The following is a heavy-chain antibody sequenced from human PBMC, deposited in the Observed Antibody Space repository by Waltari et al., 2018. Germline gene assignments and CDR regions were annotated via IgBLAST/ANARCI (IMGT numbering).Heavy chain of an antibody. J-gene: IGHJ3*02. V-gene: IGHV4-30-4*08. D-gene: IGHD3-3*01. CDR1: GDSINSGDYY. Sequence: QVQLQESGPGLVKPSQTLSLTCSVSGDSINSGDYYWSRIRQPPGKGLEWIGHIYYSEYTLYNPTLKSRITISMDTSKNEFSLKLNSVTAADTAVYYCARSRITIFGVADTFDIWGQETTVTVSS. CDR3: ARSRITIFGVADTFDI. CDR2: IYYSEYT.